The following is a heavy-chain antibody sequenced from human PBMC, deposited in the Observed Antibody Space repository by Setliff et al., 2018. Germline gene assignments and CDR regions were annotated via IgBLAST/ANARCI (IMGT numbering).Heavy chain of an antibody. V-gene: IGHV4-34*01. J-gene: IGHJ3*02. Sequence: SETLSLTCTVYGGSFSGYYWSWIRQPPGKGLEWIGEINHSGSTNYNPSLKSRVTISVDTSKNQFSLKLSSVTAADTAVYYCARGKERITMIVVVTSGAFDIWGQGTMVTVSS. CDR2: INHSGST. CDR3: ARGKERITMIVVVTSGAFDI. D-gene: IGHD3-22*01. CDR1: GGSFSGYY.